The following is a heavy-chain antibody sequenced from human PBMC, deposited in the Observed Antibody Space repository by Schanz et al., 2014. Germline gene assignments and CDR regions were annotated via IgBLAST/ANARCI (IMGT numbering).Heavy chain of an antibody. CDR2: ISSTSRAT. Sequence: EVQLVESGGGLVQPGGSLKLSCAASGFTFRSYSMNWVRQAPGKGLEWISYISSTSRATYYADSVKGRFTISRDNAKNSLLLQMNSLRAEDTAVYYCVRLDVHDYWGQGTLVTVSS. CDR3: VRLDVHDY. V-gene: IGHV3-48*01. D-gene: IGHD3-16*01. J-gene: IGHJ4*02. CDR1: GFTFRSYS.